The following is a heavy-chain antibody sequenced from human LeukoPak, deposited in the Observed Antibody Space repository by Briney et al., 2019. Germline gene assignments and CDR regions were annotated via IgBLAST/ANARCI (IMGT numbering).Heavy chain of an antibody. CDR2: IYTSRST. CDR3: AGDYPFDY. Sequence: SETLSLTCTDSGGSIISYYWSWMRQPPGRGLEWMWRIYTSRSTNYTISLKSRVTTSVGTSKTPFYLKLNSRTAAYTGGYSCAGDYPFDYWGQGTLVTVSS. CDR1: GGSIISYY. V-gene: IGHV4-4*07. J-gene: IGHJ4*02.